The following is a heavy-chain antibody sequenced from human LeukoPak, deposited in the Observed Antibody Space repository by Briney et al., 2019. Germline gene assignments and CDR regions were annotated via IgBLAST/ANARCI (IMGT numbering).Heavy chain of an antibody. V-gene: IGHV4-34*01. CDR3: ARLSITMVRGARGFDY. CDR1: GGSFSDYY. D-gene: IGHD3-10*01. CDR2: INHSGST. Sequence: SETLSLTCAVYGGSFSDYYWSWIRQPPGKGLEWIGEINHSGSTNYNPSLKSRVTISVDTSKNQFSLKLSSVTAADTAVYYCARLSITMVRGARGFDYWGQGTLVTVSS. J-gene: IGHJ4*02.